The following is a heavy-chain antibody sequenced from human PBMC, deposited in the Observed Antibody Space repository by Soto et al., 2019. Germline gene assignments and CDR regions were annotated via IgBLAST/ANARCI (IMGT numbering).Heavy chain of an antibody. CDR3: ARQTTFGGVIAANVFDI. CDR2: AQSGGST. D-gene: IGHD3-16*02. V-gene: IGHV4-39*01. J-gene: IGHJ3*02. CDR1: GGSIRTTTYF. Sequence: QLQLQESGPRLVKPSETLSLTCSVSGGSIRTTTYFWGWIRQPPGKGPVWIGSAQSGGSTHYNPSLESRAPVSVDTSNNQFSLRLTSATAADTAVYYCARQTTFGGVIAANVFDIWGQGTMVPVSS.